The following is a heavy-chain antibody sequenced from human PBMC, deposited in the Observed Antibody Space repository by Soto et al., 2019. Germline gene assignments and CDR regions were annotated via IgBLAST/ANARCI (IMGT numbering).Heavy chain of an antibody. Sequence: PSQTLSLTCAISGDSVSCNSAAWNWIRPSPSRGLEWLGRTYYRSKWYNDYAVSVKSRITINPDTSKNQFSLQLNSVTPEDTAVYYCARGVVVPAAMGDYYYYYMDVWGKGTTVTVSS. CDR3: ARGVVVPAAMGDYYYYYMDV. V-gene: IGHV6-1*01. J-gene: IGHJ6*03. CDR2: TYYRSKWYN. CDR1: GDSVSCNSAA. D-gene: IGHD2-2*01.